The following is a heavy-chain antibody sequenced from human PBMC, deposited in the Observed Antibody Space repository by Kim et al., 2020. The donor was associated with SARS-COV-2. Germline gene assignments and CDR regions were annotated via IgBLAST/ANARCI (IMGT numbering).Heavy chain of an antibody. Sequence: SETLSLTCTVSGGSISSSSYYWGWIRQPPGKGLEWIGSIYYSGSTYYNPSLKSRVTISVDTSKNQFSLKLSSVTAADTAVYYCARDLAYYDILTGYYWGQGTLVTVSS. D-gene: IGHD3-9*01. CDR2: IYYSGST. CDR1: GGSISSSSYY. V-gene: IGHV4-39*07. J-gene: IGHJ4*02. CDR3: ARDLAYYDILTGYY.